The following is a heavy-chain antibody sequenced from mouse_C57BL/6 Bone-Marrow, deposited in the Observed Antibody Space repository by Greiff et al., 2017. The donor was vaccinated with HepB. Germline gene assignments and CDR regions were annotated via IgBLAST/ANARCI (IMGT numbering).Heavy chain of an antibody. V-gene: IGHV1-77*01. CDR3: ARGEDYYGSSPFAY. CDR2: IGPGGGST. Sequence: VKVVESGAELVKPGASAKISCKASGYTFTDYYINWVKQRPGQGLEWIGKIGPGGGSTYYNEKFKGKATLTADKSSSTAYMQLSSLTSEDSAVYFCARGEDYYGSSPFAYWGQGTLVTVSA. J-gene: IGHJ3*01. D-gene: IGHD1-1*01. CDR1: GYTFTDYY.